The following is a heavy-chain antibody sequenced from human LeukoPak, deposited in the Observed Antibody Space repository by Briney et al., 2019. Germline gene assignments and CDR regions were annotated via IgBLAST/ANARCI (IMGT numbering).Heavy chain of an antibody. Sequence: ASVTASCKASGYTFTGYYMHWARQAPGQGLEWMGWMNPNSGNTGYAQKFQGRVTMTRNTSISTAYMELSSLRSEDTAVYYCARQYSSSWDYWGQGTLVTVSS. CDR1: GYTFTGYY. V-gene: IGHV1-8*02. J-gene: IGHJ4*02. D-gene: IGHD6-13*01. CDR2: MNPNSGNT. CDR3: ARQYSSSWDY.